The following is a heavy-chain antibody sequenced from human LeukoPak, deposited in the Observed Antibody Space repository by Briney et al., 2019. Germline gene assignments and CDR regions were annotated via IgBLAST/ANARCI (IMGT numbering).Heavy chain of an antibody. CDR3: ASTDSIAAAGTPDAFDI. V-gene: IGHV3-33*08. D-gene: IGHD6-13*01. Sequence: PGGSLRLSCAASGFTFSSYGMHWVRQAPGKGLEWVAVIWYDGSNKYYADSVKGRFTISRDNSKNTLYLQMNSLRAEDTAVYYCASTDSIAAAGTPDAFDIWGQGTMVTVSS. CDR1: GFTFSSYG. CDR2: IWYDGSNK. J-gene: IGHJ3*02.